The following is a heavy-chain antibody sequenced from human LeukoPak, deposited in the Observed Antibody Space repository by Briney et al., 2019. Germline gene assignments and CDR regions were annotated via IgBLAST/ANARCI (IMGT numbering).Heavy chain of an antibody. CDR3: AREGGTWELFY. D-gene: IGHD1-26*01. V-gene: IGHV4-39*07. CDR1: GGSISSSSYY. J-gene: IGHJ4*02. Sequence: SETLSLTCTVSGGSISSSSYYWGWIRQPPGKGLEWIGSIYYSGSTYYNPSLKSRVTISVDTSKNQFSLKLSSVTAADTAVYYCAREGGTWELFYWGQGTLVTVSS. CDR2: IYYSGST.